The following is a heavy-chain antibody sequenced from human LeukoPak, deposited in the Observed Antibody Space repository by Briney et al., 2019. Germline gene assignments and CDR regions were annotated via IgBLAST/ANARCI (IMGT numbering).Heavy chain of an antibody. Sequence: ASVKVSCKASGYTFTGYYMHWVRQAPGQGLEWMGWINPNSGGTNYAQKFQGRVTMTRDTSISTVYMELSSLRSEDTAVYYCARRIYGGNSGIDYWGQGTLVTVSS. D-gene: IGHD4-23*01. CDR2: INPNSGGT. V-gene: IGHV1-2*02. J-gene: IGHJ4*02. CDR3: ARRIYGGNSGIDY. CDR1: GYTFTGYY.